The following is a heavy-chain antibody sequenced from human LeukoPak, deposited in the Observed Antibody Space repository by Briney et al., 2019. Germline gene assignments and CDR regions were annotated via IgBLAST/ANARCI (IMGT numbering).Heavy chain of an antibody. CDR2: ISSSGTII. CDR1: GFTLSSYE. V-gene: IGHV3-48*03. CDR3: ARVSYYGSGSYYTDDY. Sequence: GGSLRLSCAASGFTLSSYEMNWVRQAPGKGLEWVSFISSSGTIIYYADSVKGRFTISRDNAKNSLYLQMNSLRAEDTAVYYCARVSYYGSGSYYTDDYWGQGTLVTVSS. D-gene: IGHD3-10*01. J-gene: IGHJ4*02.